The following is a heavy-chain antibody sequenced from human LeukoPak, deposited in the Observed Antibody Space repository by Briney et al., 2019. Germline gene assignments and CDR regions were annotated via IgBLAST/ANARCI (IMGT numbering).Heavy chain of an antibody. CDR3: ARVGGTVVTTIGYFDY. Sequence: ASVKVSCKASGYTFTGYYMHWVRQAPGQGLEWMGWTNPNSGGTNYAQKFQGRVTMTRDTSISTAYMELSRLRSDDTAVYYCARVGGTVVTTIGYFDYWGQGTLVTVSS. D-gene: IGHD4-23*01. J-gene: IGHJ4*02. CDR1: GYTFTGYY. CDR2: TNPNSGGT. V-gene: IGHV1-2*02.